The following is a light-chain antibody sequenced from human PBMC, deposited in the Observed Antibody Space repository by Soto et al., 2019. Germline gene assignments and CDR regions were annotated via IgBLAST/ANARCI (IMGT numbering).Light chain of an antibody. J-gene: IGKJ1*01. CDR3: MQATQFPT. V-gene: IGKV2-24*01. CDR2: KIS. CDR1: QSLLHSDGNTY. Sequence: EIVMTQTPLSSPVTLGQPASISCKSSQSLLHSDGNTYLSWLQQRPGQPPRLLIYKISNRLSGVPDRFSGSGAGTNFTLKISRVEAEDVGVYYCMQATQFPTFGQGTKVEIK.